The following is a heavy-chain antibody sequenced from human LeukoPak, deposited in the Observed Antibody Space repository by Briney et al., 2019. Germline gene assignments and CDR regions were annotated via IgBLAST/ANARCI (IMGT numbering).Heavy chain of an antibody. J-gene: IGHJ3*02. D-gene: IGHD3-10*01. CDR1: GGSISSYY. V-gene: IGHV4-59*01. CDR2: IYYSGST. Sequence: PSETLSLTCTVSGGSISSYYWSWIRQPPGKGLEWIGYIYYSGSTNYNPSLKSRVTISVDTSKNQFSLKLSSVTAADTAVYYCARVYGSGNVRVAFDIWGQGTMVTVSS. CDR3: ARVYGSGNVRVAFDI.